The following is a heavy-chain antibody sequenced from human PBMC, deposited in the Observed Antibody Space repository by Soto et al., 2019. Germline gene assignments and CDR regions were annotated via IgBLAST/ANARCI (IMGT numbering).Heavy chain of an antibody. Sequence: QVQLVQSGAEVKKPGASVRVSCKASGYTFTNYGISWVRQAPGQGLERIGWISAYNGDTIYAQKLQGIVTMTTDTSTSTAHMQLRSLRSDDTAMYFCARVPPYLPEDYWGQGTLVTVSP. V-gene: IGHV1-18*01. CDR3: ARVPPYLPEDY. J-gene: IGHJ4*02. CDR2: ISAYNGDT. CDR1: GYTFTNYG.